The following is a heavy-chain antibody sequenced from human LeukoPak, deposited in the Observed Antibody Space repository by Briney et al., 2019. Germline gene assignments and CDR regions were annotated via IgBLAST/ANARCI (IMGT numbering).Heavy chain of an antibody. Sequence: SETLSLTCAVSGYSISSGYYWGWIRQPPGKGLERIGSIYHSGSTYYNPSLKSRVTISVDTSKNQFSLKLSSVTAADTAVYYCAREMTTVTTTIDYWGQGTLVTVSS. CDR1: GYSISSGYY. D-gene: IGHD4-17*01. V-gene: IGHV4-38-2*01. J-gene: IGHJ4*02. CDR3: AREMTTVTTTIDY. CDR2: IYHSGST.